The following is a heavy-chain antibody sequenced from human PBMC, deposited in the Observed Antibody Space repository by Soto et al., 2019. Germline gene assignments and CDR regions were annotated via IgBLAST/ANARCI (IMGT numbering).Heavy chain of an antibody. CDR1: GGSISSGGYS. CDR2: IYHSGST. V-gene: IGHV4-30-2*01. Sequence: QLQLQESGSGLVKPSQTLSLTCAVSGGSISSGGYSWSWIRQPPGKGLEWIGYIYHSGSTYYNPSIKRRVTISVDRPKNQFSLKLSSVTAADTAVYYCARAGGLGAVAVDYWGQGTLVTVSS. J-gene: IGHJ4*02. CDR3: ARAGGLGAVAVDY. D-gene: IGHD6-19*01.